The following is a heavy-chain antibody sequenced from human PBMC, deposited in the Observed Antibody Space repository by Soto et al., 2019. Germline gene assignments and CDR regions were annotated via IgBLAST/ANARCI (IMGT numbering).Heavy chain of an antibody. D-gene: IGHD1-1*01. CDR2: IWYDGSNK. Sequence: PGGSLRLSCAASGFTFSSYGMHWVRQAPGKGLEWVAVIWYDGSNKYYADSVKGRFTISRDNSKNTLYLQMNSLRAEDTAVYYCATDLRYNWNDVPFDYWGQGTLVTVSS. CDR1: GFTFSSYG. V-gene: IGHV3-33*01. CDR3: ATDLRYNWNDVPFDY. J-gene: IGHJ4*02.